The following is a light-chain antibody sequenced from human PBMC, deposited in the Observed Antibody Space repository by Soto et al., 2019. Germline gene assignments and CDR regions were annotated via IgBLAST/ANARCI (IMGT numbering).Light chain of an antibody. V-gene: IGLV2-11*01. CDR2: VVS. Sequence: QSALTQPHSVSGSPGQSVTISCTGTSVDVGAYDFVSWYQQHPGKAPKLLIYVVSGRPSGVPDRFSGSKSGTSASLAISGLQSGDEADYYCALWDDSLNGPVFGGGTQLTVL. J-gene: IGLJ3*02. CDR3: ALWDDSLNGPV. CDR1: SVDVGAYDF.